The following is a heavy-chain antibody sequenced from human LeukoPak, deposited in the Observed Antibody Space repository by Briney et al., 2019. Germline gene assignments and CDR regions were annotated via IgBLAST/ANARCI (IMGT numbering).Heavy chain of an antibody. J-gene: IGHJ4*02. D-gene: IGHD3-3*01. CDR3: ARGRRKSIFGVVIDD. V-gene: IGHV4-34*01. Sequence: SETLSLTCAVYGGSFSGYYWSWIRQPPGKGLEWIGEINHSGSTNYNPSLKSRVTISVDTSKNQFSLKLSSVTAADTAVYYCARGRRKSIFGVVIDDWGQGTLVTVSS. CDR1: GGSFSGYY. CDR2: INHSGST.